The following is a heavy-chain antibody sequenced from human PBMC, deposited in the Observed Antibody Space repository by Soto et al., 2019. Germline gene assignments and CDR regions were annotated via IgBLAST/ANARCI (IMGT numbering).Heavy chain of an antibody. CDR1: GFTFSSYG. D-gene: IGHD6-13*01. CDR3: ARDVSSSWYNDY. Sequence: GGSLRLSCAASGFTFSSYGMHWVRQAPGKGLEWVAVIWYDGSNKYYADSVKGRFTISRDNSKNTLYLQMNSLRAEDTAVYYCARDVSSSWYNDYWGQGTLVTVSS. J-gene: IGHJ4*02. CDR2: IWYDGSNK. V-gene: IGHV3-33*01.